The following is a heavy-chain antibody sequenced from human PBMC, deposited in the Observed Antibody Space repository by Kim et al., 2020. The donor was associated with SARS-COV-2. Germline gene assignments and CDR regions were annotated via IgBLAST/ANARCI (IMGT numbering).Heavy chain of an antibody. CDR1: GGSISSYY. V-gene: IGHV4-4*07. D-gene: IGHD6-6*01. J-gene: IGHJ6*02. CDR3: ARSRSSSSPPYYYYYGMDV. CDR2: IYTSGST. Sequence: SETLSLTCTVSGGSISSYYWSWIRQPAGKGLEWIGRIYTSGSTNYNPSLKSRVTMSVDTSKNQFSLKLSSVTAADTAVYYCARSRSSSSPPYYYYYGMDVWGQGTTVTVSS.